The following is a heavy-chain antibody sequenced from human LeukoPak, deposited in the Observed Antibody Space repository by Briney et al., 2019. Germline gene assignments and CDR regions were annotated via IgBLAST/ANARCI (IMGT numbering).Heavy chain of an antibody. J-gene: IGHJ6*02. CDR3: ARGSRPHYYYGMDV. Sequence: SQTLSLTCTVSGGSISSGSYYWGWLRQPAGKGLEWVGRIYTSGSTNDNPSLKSRVTISVNTSKNQFSLKLSSVTAADTAVYYCARGSRPHYYYGMDVWGQGTTVTVSS. V-gene: IGHV4-61*02. CDR2: IYTSGST. CDR1: GGSISSGSYY.